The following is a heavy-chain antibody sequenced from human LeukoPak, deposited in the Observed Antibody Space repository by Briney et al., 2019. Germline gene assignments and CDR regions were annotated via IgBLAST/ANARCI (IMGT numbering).Heavy chain of an antibody. V-gene: IGHV4-34*01. D-gene: IGHD3-16*02. CDR2: INHSGST. Sequence: SGTLSLTCAVYGGSFSGYYWSWIRQPPGKGLEWIGEINHSGSTNYNPSLKSRVTISVDTSKNQFSLKLSSVTAADTAVYYCARDIVYYYYGMDVWGQGTTVTVSS. J-gene: IGHJ6*02. CDR1: GGSFSGYY. CDR3: ARDIVYYYYGMDV.